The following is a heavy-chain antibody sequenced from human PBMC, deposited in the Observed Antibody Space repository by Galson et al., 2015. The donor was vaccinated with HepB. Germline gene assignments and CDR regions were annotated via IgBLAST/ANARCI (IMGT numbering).Heavy chain of an antibody. CDR1: GYTFTNHY. J-gene: IGHJ5*02. CDR2: ISPNSGGT. Sequence: SVKVSCKASGYTFTNHYIHWVRQAPGQELQWMGRISPNSGGTNYPQKFQGRVTMTSDTSISTAYMEWNRLNSDDTAVYYCARGSSDWFRFDPWGQGTLVTVSS. V-gene: IGHV1-2*06. CDR3: ARGSSDWFRFDP. D-gene: IGHD6-25*01.